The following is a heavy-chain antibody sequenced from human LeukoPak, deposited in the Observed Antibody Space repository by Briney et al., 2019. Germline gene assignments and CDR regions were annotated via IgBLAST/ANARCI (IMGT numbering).Heavy chain of an antibody. CDR2: INWSGGRT. Sequence: GGSLRLSCAVSGFNFEDYGMSWVRQAPGKGLEWVSSINWSGGRTGYADSVKGRFTISRDNAQNSLYLQMNSLRAEDTAFYYCTRGGPAYCGADCYDFDYWGQGTLVTVSS. D-gene: IGHD2-21*02. CDR3: TRGGPAYCGADCYDFDY. J-gene: IGHJ4*02. V-gene: IGHV3-20*04. CDR1: GFNFEDYG.